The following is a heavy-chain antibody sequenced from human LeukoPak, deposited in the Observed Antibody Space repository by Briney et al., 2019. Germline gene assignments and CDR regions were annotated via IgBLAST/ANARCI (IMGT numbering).Heavy chain of an antibody. Sequence: SETLSLTCAVSGGSISSNKWWSWVRQPPGKGLEWIGEIYHSGSTNYNPSLKSRVTISVDKSKNQFSLKLRSVTAADTAVYYCASVYYDFWSGSPGWFDPWGQGTLVTVSS. CDR2: IYHSGST. D-gene: IGHD3-3*01. V-gene: IGHV4-4*02. CDR1: GGSISSNKW. J-gene: IGHJ5*02. CDR3: ASVYYDFWSGSPGWFDP.